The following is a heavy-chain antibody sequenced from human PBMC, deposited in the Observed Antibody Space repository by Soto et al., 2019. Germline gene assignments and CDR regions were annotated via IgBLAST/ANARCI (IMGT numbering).Heavy chain of an antibody. V-gene: IGHV3-48*01. CDR2: ISSSGSTM. D-gene: IGHD3-3*01. J-gene: IGHJ3*02. Sequence: PGGSLRLSCAASGFTFTTYSMNWVRQAPGKGLEWLSYISSSGSTMDYADSVKGRFSISRDNAKNSLFLQMNSLRAEDTAVYYCARSSPSVYGAFDIWGRGTMVTVSS. CDR3: ARSSPSVYGAFDI. CDR1: GFTFTTYS.